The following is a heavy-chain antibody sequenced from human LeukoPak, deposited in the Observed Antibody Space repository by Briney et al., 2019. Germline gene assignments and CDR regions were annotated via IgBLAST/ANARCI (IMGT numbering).Heavy chain of an antibody. CDR1: GYXFPAYF. V-gene: IGHV1-2*06. Sequence: ASVKVSCKASGYXFPAYFMHWVRQAPGQGLEWMGRINPNGGDTNYAQKFQGRVIMATDTSISTAYMELSSLRSDDTAVYYCVRVGYASSWSNFDYWGQGTLVTVSS. D-gene: IGHD2-2*01. CDR2: INPNGGDT. J-gene: IGHJ4*02. CDR3: VRVGYASSWSNFDY.